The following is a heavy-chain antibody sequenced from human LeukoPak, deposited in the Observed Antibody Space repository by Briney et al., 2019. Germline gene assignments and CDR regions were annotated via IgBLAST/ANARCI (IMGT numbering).Heavy chain of an antibody. Sequence: ASVKVSCKASGYTFTGYYMHWVRQAPGQGLEWMGWISAYNGNTNYAQKLQGRVTMTTDTSTSTAYMELRSLRSDDTAVYYCARAGGSPYYYYMDVWGKGTTVTISS. D-gene: IGHD1-26*01. J-gene: IGHJ6*03. CDR3: ARAGGSPYYYYMDV. V-gene: IGHV1-18*04. CDR1: GYTFTGYY. CDR2: ISAYNGNT.